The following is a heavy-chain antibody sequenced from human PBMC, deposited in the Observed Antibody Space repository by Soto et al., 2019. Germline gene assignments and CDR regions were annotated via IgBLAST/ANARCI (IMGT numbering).Heavy chain of an antibody. D-gene: IGHD5-18*01. J-gene: IGHJ4*02. CDR3: ARGGRGYSYGLDY. Sequence: SETLSLTCAVYGGSFSGYYWSWIRQPPGKGLEWIGEINHSGSTNYNPSLKSRVTISVDTSKNQFSLKLSSVTAADTAVYYCARGGRGYSYGLDYWGQGTLVTVSS. CDR1: GGSFSGYY. V-gene: IGHV4-34*01. CDR2: INHSGST.